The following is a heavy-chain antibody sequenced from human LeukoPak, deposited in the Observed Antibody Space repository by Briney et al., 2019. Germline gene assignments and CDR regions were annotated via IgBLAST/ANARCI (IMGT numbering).Heavy chain of an antibody. CDR1: GFTFSSYS. J-gene: IGHJ6*02. CDR2: ISSSSSYI. D-gene: IGHD6-13*01. Sequence: GGSLRLSCAASGFTFSSYSMNWVRQAPGKGLEWVSSISSSSSYIYYADSVKGRFTISRDNAKNSLYLQMNSLRAEDTAVYYCARAGIAAAGHYYYYGMDVWGQGTTVTVSS. V-gene: IGHV3-21*01. CDR3: ARAGIAAAGHYYYYGMDV.